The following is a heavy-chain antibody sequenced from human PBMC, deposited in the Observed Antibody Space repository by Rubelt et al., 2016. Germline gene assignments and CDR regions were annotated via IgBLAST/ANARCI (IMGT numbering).Heavy chain of an antibody. J-gene: IGHJ4*02. V-gene: IGHV3-30*04. CDR2: ISYDVSKK. Sequence: QVQLVESGGGVVQPGRSLRLSCAASGFTFSSYAMHWVRQAPGKGLEWVPVISYDVSKKYYADSVKGRFTFSRDKSKNTLYLQMNSLRPEDTAVYYCARSPQYWGQGTLVTVSS. CDR3: ARSPQY. CDR1: GFTFSSYA.